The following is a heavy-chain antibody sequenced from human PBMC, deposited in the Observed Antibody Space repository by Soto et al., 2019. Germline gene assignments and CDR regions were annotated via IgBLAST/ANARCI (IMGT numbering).Heavy chain of an antibody. V-gene: IGHV3-73*01. CDR3: TRLPNWNFRFDP. Sequence: PGGSLRLSCAASGFTFSGSAEHWVRQASGKGLEWVGRVKTKTDNYATAYAASVRGRFTVSRDDSKNTAYLQMNSLKTEDPAVYYCTRLPNWNFRFDPWGQGTLGTVSS. CDR1: GFTFSGSA. J-gene: IGHJ5*02. D-gene: IGHD1-7*01. CDR2: VKTKTDNYAT.